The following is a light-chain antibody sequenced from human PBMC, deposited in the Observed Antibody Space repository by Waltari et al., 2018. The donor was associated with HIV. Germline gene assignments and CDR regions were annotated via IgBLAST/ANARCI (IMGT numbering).Light chain of an antibody. CDR1: QTIFYSSKNKNY. CDR3: QQYYSNPPT. Sequence: DIVMTQSPDSLALSLGEGATINCKSSQTIFYSSKNKNYLAWYQQKPGQAPKLLIYCASTRDSGVPDRFTGSGSGTDFTLTISKLQSEDVAIYFCQQYYSNPPTFGQGTKVEVK. CDR2: CAS. J-gene: IGKJ1*01. V-gene: IGKV4-1*01.